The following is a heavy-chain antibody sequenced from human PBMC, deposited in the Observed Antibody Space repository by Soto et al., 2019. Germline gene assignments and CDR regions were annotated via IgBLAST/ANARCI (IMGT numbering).Heavy chain of an antibody. J-gene: IGHJ6*02. CDR3: AREDDGGDSLDV. Sequence: QVQLQQSGPGLVKPSQTLSLTCTVSGGSISSDYYHWTWIRQSPGKGLECIGYIHHSGSILYNPSLKSRLTISVDTSKNQFSLHLTSVTAADTAVYFWAREDDGGDSLDVWGQGTTVTVSS. V-gene: IGHV4-30-4*08. CDR1: GGSISSDYYH. CDR2: IHHSGSI. D-gene: IGHD2-21*02.